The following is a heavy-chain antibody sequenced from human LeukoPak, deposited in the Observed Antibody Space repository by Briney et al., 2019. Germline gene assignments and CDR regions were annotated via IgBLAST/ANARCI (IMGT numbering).Heavy chain of an antibody. CDR1: GFTFSTYG. CDR2: IKSKTDGGTT. CDR3: TTDGYYDFWSGYSSFDY. V-gene: IGHV3-15*01. Sequence: PGGSLRLSCAASGFTFSTYGMHWVRQAPGKGLEWVGRIKSKTDGGTTDYAAPVKGRFTISRDDSKNTLYLQMNSLKTEDTAVYYCTTDGYYDFWSGYSSFDYWGQGTLVTVSS. J-gene: IGHJ4*02. D-gene: IGHD3-3*01.